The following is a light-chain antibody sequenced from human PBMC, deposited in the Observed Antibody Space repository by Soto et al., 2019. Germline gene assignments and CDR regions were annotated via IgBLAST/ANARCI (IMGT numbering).Light chain of an antibody. CDR2: KAS. CDR3: QHYNSYSPWT. V-gene: IGKV1-5*03. CDR1: QSISSW. Sequence: DIQMTQSPSTLSASVGDRVTITCRASQSISSWLAWYQQKPGKAPKLLIYKASTLKSGVPSRFSGSGSGTEFTLTISRLQPDDFATYYCQHYNSYSPWTFGQGTKVDIK. J-gene: IGKJ1*01.